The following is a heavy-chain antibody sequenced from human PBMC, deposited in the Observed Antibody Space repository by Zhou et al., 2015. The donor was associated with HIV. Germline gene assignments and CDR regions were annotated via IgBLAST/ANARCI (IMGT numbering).Heavy chain of an antibody. CDR2: ITPMFDTH. V-gene: IGHV1-69*06. D-gene: IGHD1-7*01. Sequence: QVQLVQSGAEVKKPGSSVKVSCKASGVTFSDYAVNWVRQAPGQGLEWMGGITPMFDTHKYAQKFRARLTITVDKITDTAYMELSSLTSEDTAVYYCARPRTSYNWDYQFDYWGQGTLITVSS. J-gene: IGHJ4*02. CDR3: ARPRTSYNWDYQFDY. CDR1: GVTFSDYA.